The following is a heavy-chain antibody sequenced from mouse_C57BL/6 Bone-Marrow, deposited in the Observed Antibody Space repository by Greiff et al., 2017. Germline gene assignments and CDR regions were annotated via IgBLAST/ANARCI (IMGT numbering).Heavy chain of an antibody. V-gene: IGHV1-42*01. Sequence: VQLKESGPELVKPGASVKISCKASGYSFTGYYMNWVKQSPEKSLEWIGEINPSTGGTTYNQKFKAKATLTVDKSSSTAYMQRKSLTSEDSAVYYCARWTGWYFDVWGTGTTVTGSS. CDR1: GYSFTGYY. CDR3: ARWTGWYFDV. J-gene: IGHJ1*03. CDR2: INPSTGGT.